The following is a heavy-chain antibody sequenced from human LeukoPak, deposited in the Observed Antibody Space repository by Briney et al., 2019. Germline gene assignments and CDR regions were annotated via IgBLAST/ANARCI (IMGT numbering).Heavy chain of an antibody. Sequence: SSETLSLTCTVSGGSISSSSYYWGWIRQPPGKGLEWIGEINHSGSTNYNLSLKSRVTISVDTSKNQFSLKLSSVTAADTAVYYCARGPGELWLDYWGQRTLVTDPS. CDR2: INHSGST. V-gene: IGHV4-39*07. CDR1: GGSISSSSYY. CDR3: ARGPGELWLDY. J-gene: IGHJ4*02. D-gene: IGHD5-18*01.